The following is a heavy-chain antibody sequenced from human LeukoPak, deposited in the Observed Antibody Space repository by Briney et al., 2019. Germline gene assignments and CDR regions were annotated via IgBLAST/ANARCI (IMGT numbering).Heavy chain of an antibody. J-gene: IGHJ4*02. CDR3: VRDRELFY. D-gene: IGHD1-7*01. V-gene: IGHV4-59*01. CDR2: VYNSGST. CDR1: GGSISIYY. Sequence: SETLSLTCAVSGGSISIYYWSWIRQPPGKGLEWLGYVYNSGSTDYNPSLKSRVTISADTSKNQFSLKLSSVTAADTAVYYCVRDRELFYWGQGTLVTVSS.